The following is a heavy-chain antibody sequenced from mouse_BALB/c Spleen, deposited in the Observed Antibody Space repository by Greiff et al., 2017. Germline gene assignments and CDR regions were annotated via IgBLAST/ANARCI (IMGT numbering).Heavy chain of an antibody. CDR1: GYAFTNYL. D-gene: IGHD2-1*01. CDR3: ARTVGGNYAWFAY. CDR2: INPGSGGT. J-gene: IGHJ3*01. Sequence: QVQLQQSGAELVRPGTSVKVSCKASGYAFTNYLIEWVKQRPGQGLEWIGVINPGSGGTNYNEKFKGMATLTADKSSSTAYMQLSSLTSDDSAVYFCARTVGGNYAWFAYWGQGTLVTVSA. V-gene: IGHV1-54*01.